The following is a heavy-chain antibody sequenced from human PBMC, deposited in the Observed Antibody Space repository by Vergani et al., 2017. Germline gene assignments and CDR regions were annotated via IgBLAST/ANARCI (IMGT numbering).Heavy chain of an antibody. CDR3: ARGGGYSSSSGYYYYMDV. CDR2: INHSGST. J-gene: IGHJ6*03. Sequence: QVQLQQWGAGLLKPSETLSLTCAVYGGSFSGYYWSWIRQPPGKGLEWIGEINHSGSTNYNPSLKSRVTISVDTSKNQFSLKLSSVTAADTAVYYCARGGGYSSSSGYYYYMDVWGKGTTVTVSS. CDR1: GGSFSGYY. D-gene: IGHD6-6*01. V-gene: IGHV4-34*01.